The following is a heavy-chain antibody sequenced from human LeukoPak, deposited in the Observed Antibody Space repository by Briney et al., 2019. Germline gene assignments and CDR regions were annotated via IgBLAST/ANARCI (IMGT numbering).Heavy chain of an antibody. Sequence: SETLSLTCTVSGGSISSSSYYWGWIRQPPGKGLEWIGSMYYSGSTYYNPSLKSRVTISVDTSKNQYSLKLSSVTAADTAVYYCARLYHYDQHSRSWNCFDYWGQGTLVTVSS. CDR3: ARLYHYDQHSRSWNCFDY. J-gene: IGHJ4*02. V-gene: IGHV4-39*01. CDR2: MYYSGST. D-gene: IGHD6-13*01. CDR1: GGSISSSSYY.